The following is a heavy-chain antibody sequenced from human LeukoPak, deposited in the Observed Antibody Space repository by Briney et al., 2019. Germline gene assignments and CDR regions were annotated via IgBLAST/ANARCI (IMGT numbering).Heavy chain of an antibody. CDR1: GFTFSSYW. CDR3: ARVRGSGSAASFN. CDR2: ISSDGSTT. D-gene: IGHD3-10*01. V-gene: IGHV3-74*01. Sequence: GGSLRLSCAASGFTFSSYWMHWVRHAPGKGLVWVSRISSDGSTTSYADSVKGRFTISRDNAKNTLYLQVNSLRAEDTAVYYCARVRGSGSAASFNWGQGTLVTVSS. J-gene: IGHJ4*02.